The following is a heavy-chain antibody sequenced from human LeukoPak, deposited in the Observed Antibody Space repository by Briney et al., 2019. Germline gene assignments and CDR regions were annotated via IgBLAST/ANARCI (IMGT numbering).Heavy chain of an antibody. J-gene: IGHJ4*02. CDR2: IKSKTDGGTT. Sequence: PGGSLRLSCAASGFTFSNAWMNWVRQAPGKGLEWVGRIKSKTDGGTTDYAAPVKGRFTISRDDSKNTLYLQMNSLETEDTAVYYCSYYYDTSGYVDYWGQGTLVTVSS. CDR3: SYYYDTSGYVDY. CDR1: GFTFSNAW. V-gene: IGHV3-15*01. D-gene: IGHD3-22*01.